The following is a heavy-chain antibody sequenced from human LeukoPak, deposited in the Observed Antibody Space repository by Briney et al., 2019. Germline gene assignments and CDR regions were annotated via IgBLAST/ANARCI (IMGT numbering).Heavy chain of an antibody. CDR3: ARRGVYYDSSGYHYYFDY. CDR2: INHSGST. Sequence: SETLSLTCAVYGGSFSGYYWRWIRQPPGKGLEWIGEINHSGSTNYNPSLKSRVTMSVDTSKNQFSLKLGSVTAADTAVYYFARRGVYYDSSGYHYYFDYWGQGTLVTVSS. J-gene: IGHJ4*02. V-gene: IGHV4-34*01. D-gene: IGHD3-22*01. CDR1: GGSFSGYY.